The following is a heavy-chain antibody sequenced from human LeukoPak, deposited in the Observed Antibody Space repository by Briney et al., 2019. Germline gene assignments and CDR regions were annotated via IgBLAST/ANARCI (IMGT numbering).Heavy chain of an antibody. Sequence: GASVKVSCKASGYTFTSYGISWVRQAPGQGLEWMGWINPNTGGTNYAQKFQGRVTMTRDTSISTAYMDLSRLRSDDTAVYYCVQFELDYWGQGTLVTVSS. D-gene: IGHD1-7*01. J-gene: IGHJ4*02. CDR1: GYTFTSYG. CDR2: INPNTGGT. CDR3: VQFELDY. V-gene: IGHV1-2*02.